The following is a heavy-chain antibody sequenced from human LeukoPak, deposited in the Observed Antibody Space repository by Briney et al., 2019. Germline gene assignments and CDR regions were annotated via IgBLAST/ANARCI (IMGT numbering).Heavy chain of an antibody. Sequence: SETLSLTCAVYGGSFSGYYWSWIRQPPGKGLEWIGEIYHSGSTNYNPSLKSQVTISVDTSKNQFSLKLSSVTDPNTAVYYCARGRWTGSYFYCYYMDVWGKGTTVTVSS. CDR1: GGSFSGYY. CDR2: IYHSGST. D-gene: IGHD3-10*01. J-gene: IGHJ6*03. CDR3: ARGRWTGSYFYCYYMDV. V-gene: IGHV4-34*01.